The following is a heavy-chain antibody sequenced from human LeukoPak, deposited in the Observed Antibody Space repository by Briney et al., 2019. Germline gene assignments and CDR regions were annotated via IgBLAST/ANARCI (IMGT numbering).Heavy chain of an antibody. D-gene: IGHD2-2*01. CDR2: INVYNGYT. CDR1: GYTFRSYA. CDR3: ARVECSSTTCYDDY. Sequence: GASVKVSCKTSGYTFRSYAISWVRQAPGQGLGRMGWINVYNGYTNYARNFQGRATMTTDTSTSTAYMEVRSLRSDDTAVYYCARVECSSTTCYDDYWGQGTLVIVSS. J-gene: IGHJ4*02. V-gene: IGHV1-18*01.